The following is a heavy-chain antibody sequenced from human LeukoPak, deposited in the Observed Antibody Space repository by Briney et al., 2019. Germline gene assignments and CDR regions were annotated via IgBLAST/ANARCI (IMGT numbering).Heavy chain of an antibody. Sequence: SETLSLTCTVSGGSISGYYWSWIRQPPGKGLEWIGYIYYSGSTNYNPSLKSRVTISVDTSKNQFSLKLSSVTAADTAVYYCARFDYGSGSSGFYYYYGMDVWGQGTTVTVSS. D-gene: IGHD3-10*01. CDR2: IYYSGST. J-gene: IGHJ6*02. CDR1: GGSISGYY. V-gene: IGHV4-59*01. CDR3: ARFDYGSGSSGFYYYYGMDV.